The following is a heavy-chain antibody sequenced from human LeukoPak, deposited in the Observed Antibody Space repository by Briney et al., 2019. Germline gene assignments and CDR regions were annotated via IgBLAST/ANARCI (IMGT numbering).Heavy chain of an antibody. CDR2: ISGSGGST. D-gene: IGHD2/OR15-2a*01. CDR3: AKSRVLPQGIDY. Sequence: GGPLRLSCAASGFTFSSYAMSWVRQAPGKGLEWVSAISGSGGSTYYADSVKGRFTISRDNSKNTLYLQMNSLRAEDTAVYYCAKSRVLPQGIDYWGQGTLVTVSS. CDR1: GFTFSSYA. V-gene: IGHV3-23*01. J-gene: IGHJ4*02.